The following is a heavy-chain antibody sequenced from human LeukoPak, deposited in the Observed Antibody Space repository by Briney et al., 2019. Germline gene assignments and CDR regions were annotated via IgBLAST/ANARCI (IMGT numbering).Heavy chain of an antibody. J-gene: IGHJ4*02. CDR3: ARDYRWLMYYFDY. CDR1: AGSISSSSYY. Sequence: PSETLSLTSTVSAGSISSSSYYWGWILQPPGKGLEWIGSIYYSGSTNYNPSIKRRVIISVDTSKNQFSLKLSSVTAADTAVYYCARDYRWLMYYFDYWGQGTLVTVSS. CDR2: IYYSGST. D-gene: IGHD2-8*02. V-gene: IGHV4-39*07.